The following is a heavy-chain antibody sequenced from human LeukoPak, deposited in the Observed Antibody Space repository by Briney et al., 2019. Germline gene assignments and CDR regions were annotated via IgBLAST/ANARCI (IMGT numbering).Heavy chain of an antibody. J-gene: IGHJ4*02. Sequence: PGASVKVSCKASGYTFTSYYMYWVRQAPGQGLEWMGGIIPIFGTANYAQKFQGRVTITADESTSTAYMELSSLRSEDTAVYYCARGGELRYFDWPNWGQGTLVTVSS. CDR1: GYTFTSYY. V-gene: IGHV1-69*13. CDR2: IIPIFGTA. D-gene: IGHD3-9*01. CDR3: ARGGELRYFDWPN.